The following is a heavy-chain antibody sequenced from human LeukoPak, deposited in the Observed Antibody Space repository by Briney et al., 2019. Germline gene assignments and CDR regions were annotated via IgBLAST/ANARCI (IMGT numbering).Heavy chain of an antibody. CDR2: IYYTGST. J-gene: IGHJ4*02. CDR1: GGFIGSYY. D-gene: IGHD5-18*01. V-gene: IGHV4-59*01. CDR3: ARDKAGYTEY. Sequence: SETLSLTCIVSGGFIGSYYWSWIRQPPGKGLEWIGYIYYTGSTNYNPSLKSRVTISMDTSKNQISLKLSSVTAADTAVYYCARDKAGYTEYWGQGTLVTVSS.